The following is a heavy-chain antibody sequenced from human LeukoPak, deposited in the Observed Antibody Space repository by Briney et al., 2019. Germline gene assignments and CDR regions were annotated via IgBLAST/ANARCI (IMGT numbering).Heavy chain of an antibody. CDR3: ARTNEDYPINWFDP. Sequence: GGSLRLSCAASGFTFSSYAMHWVRQAPGKGLEWVAVISYDGSNKYYADSVKGRFTISRDDSKNTLYLQMNSLRAADTAVYYCARTNEDYPINWFDPWGQGTLVTVSS. V-gene: IGHV3-30-3*01. J-gene: IGHJ5*02. CDR2: ISYDGSNK. CDR1: GFTFSSYA. D-gene: IGHD4-11*01.